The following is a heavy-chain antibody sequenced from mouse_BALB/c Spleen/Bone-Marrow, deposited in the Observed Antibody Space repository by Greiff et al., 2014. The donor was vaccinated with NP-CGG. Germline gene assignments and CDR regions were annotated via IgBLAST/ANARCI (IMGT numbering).Heavy chain of an antibody. CDR3: ARERENDGYYDIDY. V-gene: IGHV2-9*02. D-gene: IGHD2-3*01. J-gene: IGHJ2*01. CDR2: IWAVGST. CDR1: GFSLTSYG. Sequence: VQLHQSGPGPGAPSQSLSITCTVSGFSLTSYGVHWVRQPPGKGLEWLGVIWAVGSTNYNSALMSRLSISKDNSKSQVFLKMNSLQTDDTAMYYCARERENDGYYDIDYWGQGTTLTVSS.